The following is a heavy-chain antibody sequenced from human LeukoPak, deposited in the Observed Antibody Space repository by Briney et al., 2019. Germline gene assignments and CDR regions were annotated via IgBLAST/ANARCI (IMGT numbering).Heavy chain of an antibody. CDR1: GYTFTGYY. CDR2: INPNSGGT. Sequence: GASVKVSCKASGYTFTGYYMHWVRQAPGQGLEWMGWINPNSGGTNYAQKFQGRVTMTRDTSISTAYMELSRLRSDDTAVYYCARGAYSGSYEPMYYFDYWGQGTLVTVSS. V-gene: IGHV1-2*02. D-gene: IGHD1-26*01. J-gene: IGHJ4*02. CDR3: ARGAYSGSYEPMYYFDY.